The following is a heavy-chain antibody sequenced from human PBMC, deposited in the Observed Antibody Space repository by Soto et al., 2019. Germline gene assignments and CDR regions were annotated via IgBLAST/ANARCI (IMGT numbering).Heavy chain of an antibody. V-gene: IGHV1-69*13. CDR2: VIPIFGTA. J-gene: IGHJ6*02. D-gene: IGHD5-18*01. CDR1: GGTFSSYA. CDR3: ASMWIQLWLLRGGVRDYYYCGMDV. Sequence: SVKVSCKASGGTFSSYAISWVRQAPGQGLEWMGGVIPIFGTANYAQKFQGRVTITADESTSTAYMELSSLRSEDTAVYYCASMWIQLWLLRGGVRDYYYCGMDVWGQGTTVTVS.